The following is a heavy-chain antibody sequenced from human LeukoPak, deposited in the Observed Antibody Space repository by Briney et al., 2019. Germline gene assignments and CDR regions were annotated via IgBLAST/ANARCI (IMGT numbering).Heavy chain of an antibody. CDR3: AKGAAQYYYDSSGYKALDY. D-gene: IGHD3-22*01. V-gene: IGHV3-74*01. CDR2: INPDGGRI. Sequence: GGSLRLSCAASGFTFSNYWMHWVRQAPGKGLVWVSRINPDGGRISYADSVQGRFTISRDNAKNSLYLQMNSLRAEDTALYYCAKGAAQYYYDSSGYKALDYWGQGTLVTVSS. J-gene: IGHJ4*02. CDR1: GFTFSNYW.